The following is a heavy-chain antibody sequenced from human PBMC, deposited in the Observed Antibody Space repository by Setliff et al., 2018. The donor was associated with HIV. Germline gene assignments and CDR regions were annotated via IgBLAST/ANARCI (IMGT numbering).Heavy chain of an antibody. CDR3: ARDRLGRGGSGYSD. D-gene: IGHD3-22*01. V-gene: IGHV4-38-2*02. CDR2: IFYTGST. J-gene: IGHJ4*02. CDR1: GYSISSGYF. Sequence: SETLSLTCAVSGYSISSGYFWGRIRQPPGKGLEWIGNIFYTGSTYYNPSLKSRVTISLDTSNRQFSLKLSSVTAADTAVYYCARDRLGRGGSGYSDWGQGTLVTVSS.